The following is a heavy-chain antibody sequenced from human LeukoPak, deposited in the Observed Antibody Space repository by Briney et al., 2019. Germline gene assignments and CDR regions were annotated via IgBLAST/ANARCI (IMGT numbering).Heavy chain of an antibody. V-gene: IGHV3-21*01. J-gene: IGHJ6*03. CDR2: ISSSSSYI. Sequence: PGGSLRLSCAASGFTFSSYSMNWVRQAPGKGLEWVSSISSSSSYIYYADSVKGRFTISRDNAKNSLYLQMNSLRAEDTAVYYCARLRLGELSLPDYYMDVWGKGTTVTISS. D-gene: IGHD3-16*02. CDR1: GFTFSSYS. CDR3: ARLRLGELSLPDYYMDV.